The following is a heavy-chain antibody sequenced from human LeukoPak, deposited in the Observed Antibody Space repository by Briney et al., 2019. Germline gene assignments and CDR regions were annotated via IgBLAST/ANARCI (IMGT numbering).Heavy chain of an antibody. J-gene: IGHJ4*02. CDR2: IHSGGST. CDR3: ARAQPTSSGWYRDS. D-gene: IGHD6-19*01. Sequence: GGSQRLSCAASGFTVSNSYMSWVRQAPGKGLEWVSVIHSGGSTYYSDSVKGRFTISRDISENTLYLEMSSLRDADTAFYYCARAQPTSSGWYRDSWGQGTLVTVSS. V-gene: IGHV3-66*01. CDR1: GFTVSNSY.